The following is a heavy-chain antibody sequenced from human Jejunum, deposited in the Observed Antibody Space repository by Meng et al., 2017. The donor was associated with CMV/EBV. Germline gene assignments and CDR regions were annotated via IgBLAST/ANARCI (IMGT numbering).Heavy chain of an antibody. V-gene: IGHV4-30-4*08. D-gene: IGHD3-3*01. CDR1: GGSIVIGDDS. CDR3: ARGSIFVSFDS. CDR2: SHDTGST. J-gene: IGHJ4*02. Sequence: VLLSESGQRLVVPSQTLSLTVSVSGGSIVIGDDSWSWNRQPPGRGLEWIRYSHDTGSTSHNPYLKSRVDISLGTSKNQFSLTLDSVTAEDTAVYFCARGSIFVSFDSWGQGTLVTVSS.